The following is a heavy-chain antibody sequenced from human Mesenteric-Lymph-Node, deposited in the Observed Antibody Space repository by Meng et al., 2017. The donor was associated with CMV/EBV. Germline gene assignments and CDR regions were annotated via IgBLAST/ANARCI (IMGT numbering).Heavy chain of an antibody. D-gene: IGHD1/OR15-1a*01. CDR2: IYYSGST. Sequence: SETLSLTCTVSGGSVSSGSYYWSWIRQPPGKGLEWIGYIYYSGSTNYNPSLKSRVTISVDTSKNQFSLKLSSVTAADTAVYYCAREAGPIDYWGQGTLVTVSS. CDR1: GGSVSSGSYY. J-gene: IGHJ4*02. CDR3: AREAGPIDY. V-gene: IGHV4-61*01.